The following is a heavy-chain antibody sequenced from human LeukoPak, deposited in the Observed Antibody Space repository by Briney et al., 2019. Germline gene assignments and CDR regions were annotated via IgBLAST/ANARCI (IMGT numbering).Heavy chain of an antibody. CDR3: ARGRYSAGDNWFDP. CDR2: INHSGST. J-gene: IGHJ5*02. V-gene: IGHV4-34*01. CDR1: GGSFSGYY. D-gene: IGHD3-9*01. Sequence: SETLSLTCAVYGGSFSGYYWSWIRQPPGKGLEWIGEINHSGSTNYNPSLKSRVTISVDTSKNQFSLKLSSVTATDTAVYYCARGRYSAGDNWFDPWGQGTLVTVSS.